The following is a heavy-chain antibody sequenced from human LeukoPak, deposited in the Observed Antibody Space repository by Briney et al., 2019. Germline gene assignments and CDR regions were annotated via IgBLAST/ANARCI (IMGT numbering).Heavy chain of an antibody. CDR3: ARAMPYNWFDP. V-gene: IGHV4-59*01. D-gene: IGHD2-2*01. Sequence: PSETLSLTCTVSGGSISSYYWSWIRQPPGKGLEGIGYIYYSGSTNYNPSLKSRVTISVDTSKNQFSLKLSSVTAADTAVYYCARAMPYNWFDPWGQGTLVTVSS. J-gene: IGHJ5*02. CDR2: IYYSGST. CDR1: GGSISSYY.